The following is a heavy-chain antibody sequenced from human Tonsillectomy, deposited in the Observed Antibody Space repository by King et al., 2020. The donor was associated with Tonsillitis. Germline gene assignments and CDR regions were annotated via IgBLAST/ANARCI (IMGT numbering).Heavy chain of an antibody. D-gene: IGHD3-10*01. CDR2: IYHSGST. Sequence: VQLQESGPGLVKPSETLSLTCAVSGYSISSGYYWGWIRHPPGKGLEWIGSIYHSGSTYSNPSLKSRVTISVDTSKNQFSLKLSSVTAADTAVYYCARKSWELIYFQHWGQGTLVTVSS. J-gene: IGHJ1*01. CDR1: GYSISSGYY. V-gene: IGHV4-38-2*01. CDR3: ARKSWELIYFQH.